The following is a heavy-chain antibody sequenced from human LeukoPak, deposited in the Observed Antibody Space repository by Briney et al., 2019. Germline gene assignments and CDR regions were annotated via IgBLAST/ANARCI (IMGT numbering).Heavy chain of an antibody. CDR2: IWYDGSNK. D-gene: IGHD6-13*01. CDR1: GFTFSSYG. CDR3: AKEIAAAANWFDP. Sequence: PPGRSLRLSCAASGFTFSSYGMHWVRPAPGKGLEWVAVIWYDGSNKYYADSVKGRFTISRDNSKNTLYLQMNSLRAEDTAVYYCAKEIAAAANWFDPWGQGTLVTVSS. V-gene: IGHV3-33*06. J-gene: IGHJ5*02.